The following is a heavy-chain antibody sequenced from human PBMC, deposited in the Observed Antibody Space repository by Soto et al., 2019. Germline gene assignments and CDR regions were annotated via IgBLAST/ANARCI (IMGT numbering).Heavy chain of an antibody. V-gene: IGHV3-21*01. CDR1: GFTFSSYS. D-gene: IGHD4-17*01. CDR2: ISSSSSYI. Sequence: EVQLVESGGGLVKPGGSQRLSCAASGFTFSSYSMNWVRQAPGKGLEWVSSISSSSSYIYYADSVKGRFTISRDNAKNSLYLQMNSLRAEDTAVYYCARGNYGDRPYYFDYWGQGTLVTVSS. J-gene: IGHJ4*02. CDR3: ARGNYGDRPYYFDY.